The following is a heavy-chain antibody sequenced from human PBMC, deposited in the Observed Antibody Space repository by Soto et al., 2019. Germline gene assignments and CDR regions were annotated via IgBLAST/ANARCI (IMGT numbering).Heavy chain of an antibody. V-gene: IGHV1-8*01. J-gene: IGHJ5*02. Sequence: ASVKVCCKACRYRFASYDRRWARQATGQGLEWMGWMNPNSGNTGYAQKFQGRVTMTRNTSISTAYMELSSLRSEDTAVYYCARADRSYDIVPQEFDLWGQGTLVTVSS. CDR3: ARADRSYDIVPQEFDL. CDR1: RYRFASYD. CDR2: MNPNSGNT. D-gene: IGHD3-9*01.